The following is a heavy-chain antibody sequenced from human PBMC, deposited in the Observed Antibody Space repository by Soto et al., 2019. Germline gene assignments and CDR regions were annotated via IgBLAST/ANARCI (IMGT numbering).Heavy chain of an antibody. Sequence: QLQLQESGPGLVKPSETLSLTCTVSGGSISSSSYYWGWIRQPPGKGLEWIGSIYYSGSTYYNPSLKSRVPISVETSKNQFSLKLSSVTAADTAVDYCARQVGGMVRGDAFDIWGQGTMVTVSS. CDR3: ARQVGGMVRGDAFDI. CDR1: GGSISSSSYY. D-gene: IGHD3-10*01. J-gene: IGHJ3*02. CDR2: IYYSGST. V-gene: IGHV4-39*01.